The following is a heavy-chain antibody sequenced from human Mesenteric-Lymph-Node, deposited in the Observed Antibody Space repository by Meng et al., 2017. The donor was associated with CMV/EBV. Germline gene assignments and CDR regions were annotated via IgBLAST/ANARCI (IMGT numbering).Heavy chain of an antibody. Sequence: SGPTLVKPTETGTLTCTFSGFSLSHARMGVSWMRQPPGKALEWLAHIFSNDEKSYSTSLKSRPTISKDTSKRQVVLTMTNMDPVDTATYSCARIEEEYQGCYDYWGQGTLVTVSS. CDR2: IFSNDEK. V-gene: IGHV2-26*01. D-gene: IGHD2-2*01. CDR1: GFSLSHARMG. CDR3: ARIEEEYQGCYDY. J-gene: IGHJ4*02.